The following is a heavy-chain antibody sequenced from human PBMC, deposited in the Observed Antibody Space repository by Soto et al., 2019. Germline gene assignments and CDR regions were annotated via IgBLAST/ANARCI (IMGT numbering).Heavy chain of an antibody. J-gene: IGHJ6*03. CDR3: AKVGIPAAMRGYYYYYYMDV. Sequence: QVQLVESGGGVVQPGRSLRLSCAASGFTFSSYGMHWVRQAPGKGLEWVAVISYDGSNKYYADSVKGRFTISRDNSKNTLYLQMNSLRAEDTAVYYCAKVGIPAAMRGYYYYYYMDVWGKGTTVTVSS. V-gene: IGHV3-30*18. D-gene: IGHD2-2*01. CDR1: GFTFSSYG. CDR2: ISYDGSNK.